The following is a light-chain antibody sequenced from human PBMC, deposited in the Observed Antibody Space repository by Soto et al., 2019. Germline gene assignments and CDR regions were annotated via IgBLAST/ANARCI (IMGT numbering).Light chain of an antibody. J-gene: IGLJ2*01. CDR1: SSDVGGYAY. CDR3: SSYTSSTTPV. Sequence: QSALTQPASVSGSPGQSITISCTGTSSDVGGYAYVSWYQQYPGKAPKLVISDVSKRPSGVSHRFSGSRSGNTAYLTISGLQAEDEADYYCSSYTSSTTPVFGGGTKLTVL. CDR2: DVS. V-gene: IGLV2-14*01.